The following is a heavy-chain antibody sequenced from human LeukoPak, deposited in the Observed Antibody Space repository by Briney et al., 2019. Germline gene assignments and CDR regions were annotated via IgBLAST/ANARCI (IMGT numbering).Heavy chain of an antibody. J-gene: IGHJ4*02. CDR2: ISSSSSYI. V-gene: IGHV3-21*01. CDR3: ASSLVGATTGY. D-gene: IGHD1-26*01. CDR1: GFTFSSYS. Sequence: GGSLRLSCAASGFTFSSYSMNWVRQAPGKGLEWVSSISSSSSYIYYADSAKGRFTISRDNAKNSLYLQMNSLRAEDTAVYYCASSLVGATTGYWGQGTLVTVSS.